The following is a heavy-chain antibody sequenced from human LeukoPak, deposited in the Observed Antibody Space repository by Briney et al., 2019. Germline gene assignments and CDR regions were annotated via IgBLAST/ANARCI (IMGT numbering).Heavy chain of an antibody. CDR1: GFTFETYW. CDR2: IKEDGSEI. V-gene: IGHV3-7*01. CDR3: ARVGAKPVPTFDY. D-gene: IGHD1-26*01. Sequence: GGSLRLSCVGSGFTFETYWMSWVRQAPGKGLEWVANIKEDGSEIYYADSVKGRFTISRDNAKNSLYLQMNSLRAEDTAVYYCARVGAKPVPTFDYWGQGTLVTVSS. J-gene: IGHJ4*02.